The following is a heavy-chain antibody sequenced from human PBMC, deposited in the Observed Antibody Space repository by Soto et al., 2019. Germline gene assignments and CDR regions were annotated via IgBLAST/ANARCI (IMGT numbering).Heavy chain of an antibody. CDR2: ISAYNGNT. CDR3: ASSDYYDSSGYPYYFDY. J-gene: IGHJ4*02. D-gene: IGHD3-22*01. V-gene: IGHV1-18*01. Sequence: EASVKVSCKASGYTFTSYGISWVRQAPGQGLEWMGWISAYNGNTNYAQKLQGRVTMTTDTSTSTAYMELRSLRSDDTAVYYCASSDYYDSSGYPYYFDYWGQGTLVTVSS. CDR1: GYTFTSYG.